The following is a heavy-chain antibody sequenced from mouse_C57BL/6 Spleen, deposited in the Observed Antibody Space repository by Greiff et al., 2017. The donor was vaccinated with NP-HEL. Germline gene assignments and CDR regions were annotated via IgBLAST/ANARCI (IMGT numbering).Heavy chain of an antibody. V-gene: IGHV2-6-1*01. J-gene: IGHJ4*01. Sequence: QVQLKQSGPGLVAPSQSLSITCTVSGFSLTSYGVHWVRQPPGKGLEWLVVIWSDGSTTYNSALKSRLSISKDNSKSQVFLKMNSLQTDDTAMYYCARHTPIYYGNYDAMDYWGQGTSVTVSS. CDR2: IWSDGST. CDR3: ARHTPIYYGNYDAMDY. CDR1: GFSLTSYG. D-gene: IGHD2-1*01.